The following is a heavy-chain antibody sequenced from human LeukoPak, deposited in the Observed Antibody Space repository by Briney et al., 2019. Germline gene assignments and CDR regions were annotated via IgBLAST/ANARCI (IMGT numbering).Heavy chain of an antibody. Sequence: PGGSLRLSCAAAGFAFSSYWMIWVRQAPGKGLEWVANIKQDGSDKYYVDSVKGRFTVSRDNAKNSLYLEMNSLRADDTAVYYCARGASWNYYYYMDVWGKGTTVTVSS. CDR3: ARGASWNYYYYMDV. J-gene: IGHJ6*03. V-gene: IGHV3-7*01. D-gene: IGHD2-2*01. CDR2: IKQDGSDK. CDR1: GFAFSSYW.